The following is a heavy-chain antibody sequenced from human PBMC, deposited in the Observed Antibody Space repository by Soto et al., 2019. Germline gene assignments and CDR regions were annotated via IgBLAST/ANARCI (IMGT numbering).Heavy chain of an antibody. J-gene: IGHJ4*02. V-gene: IGHV3-33*01. CDR1: GFTFSSYG. CDR3: VRDLLGSGGHFDY. D-gene: IGHD7-27*01. Sequence: GGSLRLSYAASGFTFSSYGMHWVRQAPGKGLEWVAVIWYDGSNKYHADSVKGRFTISRDNSKNTLYLQMNSLRAEDTAVYHCVRDLLGSGGHFDYWGQGTPVTVAS. CDR2: IWYDGSNK.